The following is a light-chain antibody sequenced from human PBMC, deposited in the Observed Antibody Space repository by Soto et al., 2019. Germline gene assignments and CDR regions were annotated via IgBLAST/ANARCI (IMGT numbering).Light chain of an antibody. Sequence: ETVLPQSPATLSLSPGERATLSCRASQNVNRYVAWYQQKPGQAPRLLIYDASTRAAGVPARFSGSGSGTDFSLSISSLEPEEFAVYYCLEHNAFGGGTKV. CDR2: DAS. V-gene: IGKV3-11*01. CDR1: QNVNRY. J-gene: IGKJ4*01. CDR3: LEHNA.